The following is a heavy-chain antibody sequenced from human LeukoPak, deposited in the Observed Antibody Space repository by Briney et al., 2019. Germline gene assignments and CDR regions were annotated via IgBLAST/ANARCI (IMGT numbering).Heavy chain of an antibody. CDR3: AKDRAQTPLKY. D-gene: IGHD2-15*01. V-gene: IGHV3-20*04. J-gene: IGHJ4*02. CDR2: ITWNGGST. Sequence: GGSLRLSCAASGLTFDDFDMSWVRQAPGKGLEWVSGITWNGGSTYYADSVKGRFTISRDNSKNTLYLQMNSLRADDTAVYYCAKDRAQTPLKYWGQGTLVTVSS. CDR1: GLTFDDFD.